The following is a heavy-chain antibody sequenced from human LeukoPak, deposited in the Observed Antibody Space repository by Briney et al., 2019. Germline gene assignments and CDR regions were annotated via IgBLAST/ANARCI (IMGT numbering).Heavy chain of an antibody. J-gene: IGHJ4*02. CDR3: ARVVIPRRYYYDSSGLGSAIGY. D-gene: IGHD3-22*01. Sequence: GASVKVSCKASGYTFTGYYMHWVRQAPGQGLEWMGWINPNSGGTNYAQKFQGRVAMTRDTSISTAYMELSRLRSDDTAVYYCARVVIPRRYYYDSSGLGSAIGYWGQGTLVTVSS. CDR2: INPNSGGT. CDR1: GYTFTGYY. V-gene: IGHV1-2*02.